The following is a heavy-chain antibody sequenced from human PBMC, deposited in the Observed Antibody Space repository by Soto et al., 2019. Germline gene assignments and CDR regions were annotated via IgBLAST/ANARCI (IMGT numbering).Heavy chain of an antibody. J-gene: IGHJ4*02. CDR2: IYNSGST. CDR3: ARGRVNYDILTGYSTYYFDY. CDR1: VGSVSSGGYS. Sequence: SLSLTCAVSVGSVSSGGYSWSWILQPPGKGLEWIGYIYNSGSTYYNPSLKSRVTISVDRSKNQFSLKLSSVTAADTAVYYCARGRVNYDILTGYSTYYFDYWGQGTLVTVSS. D-gene: IGHD3-9*01. V-gene: IGHV4-30-2*01.